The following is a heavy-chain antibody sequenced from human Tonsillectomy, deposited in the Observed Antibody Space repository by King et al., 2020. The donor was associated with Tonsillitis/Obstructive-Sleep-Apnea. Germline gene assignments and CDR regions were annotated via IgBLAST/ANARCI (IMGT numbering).Heavy chain of an antibody. Sequence: QLQESGPGLVKPSETLSLTCTVSGGSISSFYWSWIRQPPGKGLEWIGYIYYSGSTNYNPPLKSRVTMSVDTSKNQFSLKLRSVIAAATAVDYCAGDFVDGGLAWFDPWGQGTLVTVSS. V-gene: IGHV4-59*01. CDR2: IYYSGST. CDR1: GGSISSFY. D-gene: IGHD3-10*01. CDR3: AGDFVDGGLAWFDP. J-gene: IGHJ5*02.